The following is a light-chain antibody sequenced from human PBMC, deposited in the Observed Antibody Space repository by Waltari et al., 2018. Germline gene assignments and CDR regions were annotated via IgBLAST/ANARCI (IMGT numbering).Light chain of an antibody. Sequence: QAGLTQPPSVSRGLRQTATLTCTGNSNNVGHQGAAWLQHNQGHPPTLPSSGNNNRPQGIPERLSESRSGTPASLTITGRPPEDEADYYCSAWDSSLSAWVLGGGTKLTVL. CDR3: SAWDSSLSAWV. CDR2: GNN. V-gene: IGLV10-54*01. J-gene: IGLJ3*02. CDR1: SNNVGHQG.